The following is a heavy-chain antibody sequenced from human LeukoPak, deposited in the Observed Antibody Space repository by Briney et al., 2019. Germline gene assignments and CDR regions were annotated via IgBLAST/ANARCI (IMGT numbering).Heavy chain of an antibody. Sequence: SETLSLTCTVSNGSINTYFWTWIRQPPGRGLEWIGIINYSETTRYNPSLKSRVTLSADTSKNLFSLKLDSVTAADTAVYFCARALRSQGAAAGTGYLDSWGQGALVTVSS. D-gene: IGHD6-13*01. CDR1: NGSINTYF. CDR2: INYSETT. J-gene: IGHJ4*02. CDR3: ARALRSQGAAAGTGYLDS. V-gene: IGHV4-59*08.